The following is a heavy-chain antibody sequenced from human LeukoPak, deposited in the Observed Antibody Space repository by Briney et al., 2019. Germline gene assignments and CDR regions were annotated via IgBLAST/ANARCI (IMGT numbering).Heavy chain of an antibody. CDR1: GGSFNDYY. CDR3: ARDHPQGIAVAGFDY. CDR2: IYTSGST. D-gene: IGHD6-19*01. J-gene: IGHJ4*02. Sequence: SETLSLTCAVYGGSFNDYYWSWIRQPAGKGLEWIGRIYTSGSTNYNPSLKSRVTISVDTSKNQFSLKLSSVTAADTAVYYCARDHPQGIAVAGFDYWGQGTLVTVSS. V-gene: IGHV4-4*07.